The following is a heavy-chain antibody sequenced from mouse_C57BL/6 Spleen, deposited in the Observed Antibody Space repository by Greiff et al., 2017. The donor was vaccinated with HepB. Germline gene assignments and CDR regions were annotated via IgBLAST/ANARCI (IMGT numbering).Heavy chain of an antibody. D-gene: IGHD1-1*01. CDR3: ARSPPSYGSSLCYFDV. J-gene: IGHJ1*03. V-gene: IGHV1-55*01. CDR2: IYPGSGST. Sequence: QVQLQQPGAELVKPGASVKMSCKASGYTFTSYWITWVKQRPGQGLEWIGDIYPGSGSTNYNEKFKSKATLTVDTSSSTAYMQLSSLTSEDSAVYYCARSPPSYGSSLCYFDVWGTGTTVTVSS. CDR1: GYTFTSYW.